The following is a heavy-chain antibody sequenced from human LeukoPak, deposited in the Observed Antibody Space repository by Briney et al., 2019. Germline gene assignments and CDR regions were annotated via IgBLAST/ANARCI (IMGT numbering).Heavy chain of an antibody. CDR3: ARDLQGYCSGGSCYSGRFDP. J-gene: IGHJ5*02. D-gene: IGHD2-15*01. CDR2: INSDGSST. V-gene: IGHV3-74*01. CDR1: GFTFSSYW. Sequence: PGGSLRLSCAASGFTFSSYWMHWVRQAPGRGLVWVSRINSDGSSTSYADSVKGRFTISRDNAKNSLYLQMNSLRAEDTAVYYCARDLQGYCSGGSCYSGRFDPWGQGTLVTVSS.